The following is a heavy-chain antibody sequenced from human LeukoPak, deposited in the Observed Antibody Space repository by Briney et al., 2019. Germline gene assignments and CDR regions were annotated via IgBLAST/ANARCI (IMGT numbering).Heavy chain of an antibody. D-gene: IGHD3-10*01. CDR3: ARLRAYYGSGSYYMGYYFDY. Sequence: SETLSLTCTVSGGSISSSSYYWGWIRQPPGKGLEWIGSIYYSGSTYYNPSLKSRVTIPVDTSKNQFSLKLSSVPAADTAVYYCARLRAYYGSGSYYMGYYFDYWGQGTLVTVSS. CDR2: IYYSGST. V-gene: IGHV4-39*01. J-gene: IGHJ4*02. CDR1: GGSISSSSYY.